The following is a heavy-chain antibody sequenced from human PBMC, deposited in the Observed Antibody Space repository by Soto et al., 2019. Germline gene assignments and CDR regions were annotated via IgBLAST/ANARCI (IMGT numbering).Heavy chain of an antibody. J-gene: IGHJ4*02. Sequence: GGSLRLSCAASGSTFSRYAMSWVRQAPGKGQEWVSSISGGGSSTYYADSVKGRFTISRGNSKNTIYLQMNSLRAEDTAVYYCAKVPAYDYVWGTYYYFDYWGLGALVTVSS. CDR3: AKVPAYDYVWGTYYYFDY. D-gene: IGHD3-16*01. V-gene: IGHV3-23*01. CDR1: GSTFSRYA. CDR2: ISGGGSST.